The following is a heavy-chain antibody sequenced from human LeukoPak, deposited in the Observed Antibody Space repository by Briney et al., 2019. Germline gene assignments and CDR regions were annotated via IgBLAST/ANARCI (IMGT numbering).Heavy chain of an antibody. CDR1: GFTFSSYE. CDR3: ARDSDSIGMDV. CDR2: ISSSGSTI. J-gene: IGHJ6*01. Sequence: GGSLRLSCAASGFTFSSYEMIWVRQAPGKGLEWVSYISSSGSTIYYADSGKGRFTISRDNAKNSLYLQMNSLRAEDTAVYDCARDSDSIGMDVWGQGTTVTVSS. V-gene: IGHV3-48*03. D-gene: IGHD2/OR15-2a*01.